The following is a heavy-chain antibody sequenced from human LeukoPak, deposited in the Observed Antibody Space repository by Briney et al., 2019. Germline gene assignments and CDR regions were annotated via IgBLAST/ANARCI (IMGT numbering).Heavy chain of an antibody. CDR1: GYTFTIYG. V-gene: IGHV1-18*01. Sequence: ASVTVSCKASGYTFTIYGISWVRQAPGQGLEWMGWISAYNGNTNYAQKLQGRVTMTTDTSTSTAYIELRSLRSEDTAVFYCASQGRDYDILTGYSPVGYFDYWGQGTLVTVSS. CDR2: ISAYNGNT. D-gene: IGHD3-9*01. J-gene: IGHJ4*02. CDR3: ASQGRDYDILTGYSPVGYFDY.